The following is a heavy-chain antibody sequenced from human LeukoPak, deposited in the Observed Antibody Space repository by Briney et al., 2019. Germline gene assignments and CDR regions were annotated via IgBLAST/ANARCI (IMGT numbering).Heavy chain of an antibody. J-gene: IGHJ6*02. CDR1: GFTVSSNY. V-gene: IGHV3-53*01. Sequence: GGSLRLSCAASGFTVSSNYMSWVRQAPGKGLEWVSVIYSGGSTYYADSVKGRFTISRDNSKNTLYLQMNSLRAEDTAAYYCARDRIAARPGDYYYYGMDVWGQGTAVTVSS. CDR3: ARDRIAARPGDYYYYGMDV. D-gene: IGHD6-6*01. CDR2: IYSGGST.